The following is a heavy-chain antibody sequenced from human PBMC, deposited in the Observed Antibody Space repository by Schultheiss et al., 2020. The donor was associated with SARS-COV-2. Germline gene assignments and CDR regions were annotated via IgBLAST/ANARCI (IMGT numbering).Heavy chain of an antibody. Sequence: SQTLSLTCTVSGGSISSHYWSWIRQPPGKGLEWIGYIYYSGSTNYNPSLKSRVTISVDTSKNQFSLKLSSVTAADTAVYYCARVGAAADYGMDVWGQGTTVTVSS. D-gene: IGHD6-13*01. V-gene: IGHV4-59*11. CDR2: IYYSGST. CDR3: ARVGAAADYGMDV. CDR1: GGSISSHY. J-gene: IGHJ6*02.